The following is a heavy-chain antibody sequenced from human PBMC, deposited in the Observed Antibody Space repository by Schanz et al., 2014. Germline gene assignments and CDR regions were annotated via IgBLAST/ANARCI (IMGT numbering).Heavy chain of an antibody. CDR3: ARSNYYDNSDYYNSFDY. V-gene: IGHV1-69*02. Sequence: QVQLVQSGAEVKKPGSSVKVSFKASGGTFSSYSLSWVRQAPGQGLEWMGRIIPILGIANYAQKFQGRVTNTADKSTSTAYMDLSSLRPEDTAVYYCARSNYYDNSDYYNSFDYWGQGTLVTVSS. CDR1: GGTFSSYS. D-gene: IGHD3-22*01. CDR2: IIPILGIA. J-gene: IGHJ4*02.